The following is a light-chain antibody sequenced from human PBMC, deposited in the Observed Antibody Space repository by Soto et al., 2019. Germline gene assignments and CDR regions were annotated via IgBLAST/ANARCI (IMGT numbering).Light chain of an antibody. V-gene: IGKV3-15*01. J-gene: IGKJ1*01. Sequence: ETTLTQSPATLSASPGERVTLSCRATQSVTYNLAWYQQKPGQAPRLLIYGASTRATGIPARFSGRGSGTEFTLTITSLQSEDFAVYYCQQYNDWLWTFGQGTKVEIK. CDR3: QQYNDWLWT. CDR2: GAS. CDR1: QSVTYN.